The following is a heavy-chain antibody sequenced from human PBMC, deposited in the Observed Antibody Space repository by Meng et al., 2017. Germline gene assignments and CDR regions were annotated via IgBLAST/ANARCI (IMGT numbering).Heavy chain of an antibody. Sequence: SVKVSCKASGGTFSSYAISWVRQAPGQGLEWMRGIIPIFGTANYAQKFQGRVTITADKSTSTAYMELSSLRSEDTAVYYCARDRGIVGAILWFDPWGQGTLVTVSS. CDR3: ARDRGIVGAILWFDP. D-gene: IGHD1-26*01. CDR2: IIPIFGTA. J-gene: IGHJ5*02. CDR1: GGTFSSYA. V-gene: IGHV1-69*06.